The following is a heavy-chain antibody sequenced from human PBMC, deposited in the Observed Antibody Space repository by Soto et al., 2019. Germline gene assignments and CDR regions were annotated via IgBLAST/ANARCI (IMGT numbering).Heavy chain of an antibody. V-gene: IGHV1-3*01. CDR1: GFTFTNYV. J-gene: IGHJ4*02. CDR3: ARDVFYHSRTGSPSQFFDF. Sequence: ASVKVSCKTFGFTFTNYVLFWVHQAPGQRLEWAGWIHAGNGNTESSEKFQGRVTLTTDTSASTAYMELSSLRSEDTALYYCARDVFYHSRTGSPSQFFDFWGQGSLVTVSS. D-gene: IGHD3-3*01. CDR2: IHAGNGNT.